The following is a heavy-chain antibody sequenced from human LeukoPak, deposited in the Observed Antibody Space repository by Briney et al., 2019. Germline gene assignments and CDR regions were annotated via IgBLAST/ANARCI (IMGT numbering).Heavy chain of an antibody. CDR1: GFTFDDYA. D-gene: IGHD6-13*01. V-gene: IGHV3-9*01. CDR3: AKSRASIAAAGHFDY. J-gene: IGHJ4*02. CDR2: ISWNSGSI. Sequence: LPGGSLRLSCAASGFTFDDYATHWVRQAPGKGLEWVSGISWNSGSIGYADSVKGRFTISRDNAKNSLYLQMNSLRAEDTALYYCAKSRASIAAAGHFDYWGQGTLVTVSS.